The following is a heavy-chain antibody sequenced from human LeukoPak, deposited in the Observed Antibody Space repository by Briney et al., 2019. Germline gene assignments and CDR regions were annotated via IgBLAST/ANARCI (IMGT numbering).Heavy chain of an antibody. D-gene: IGHD3-10*01. CDR2: ISSSSSYI. Sequence: PGGSLRLSCAASGFTFSSYSLNWVRQAPGKGLEWVSSISSSSSYIYYADSVKGRFTISRDNAKNSLYLQMNSLRAEDTAVYYCARDRTTMVRDYYYYMDVWGKGTTVTVPS. CDR1: GFTFSSYS. J-gene: IGHJ6*03. CDR3: ARDRTTMVRDYYYYMDV. V-gene: IGHV3-21*01.